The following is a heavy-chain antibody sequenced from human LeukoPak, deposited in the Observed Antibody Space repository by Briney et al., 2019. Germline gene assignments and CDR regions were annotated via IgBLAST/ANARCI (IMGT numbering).Heavy chain of an antibody. V-gene: IGHV3-33*08. CDR2: IWSDGSNK. D-gene: IGHD6-13*01. Sequence: AGGSLRLSCAASGFTFDDYAMHWVRQAPGKGLEWVAVIWSDGSNKYHADSVKGRFTISRDNSKNTLYLQMNSLRVEDTAVYYCARGASIAAAGTGEKSNWFDPWGQGTLVTVSS. J-gene: IGHJ5*02. CDR1: GFTFDDYA. CDR3: ARGASIAAAGTGEKSNWFDP.